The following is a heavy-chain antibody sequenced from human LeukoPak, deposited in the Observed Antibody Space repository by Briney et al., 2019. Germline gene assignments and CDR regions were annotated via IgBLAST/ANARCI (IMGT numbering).Heavy chain of an antibody. V-gene: IGHV3-23*01. CDR2: ISGSGATT. J-gene: IGHJ4*02. Sequence: RGSLRLSRAASGFTFSSYAMNWVRQAPGEGLEWVSGISGSGATTYYTHSMKGRFTITRDNSKNTLYLQINSLRAEDTAVYYCAKDLRSYLVAGIDYWGQGTLVTVSS. D-gene: IGHD5-12*01. CDR1: GFTFSSYA. CDR3: AKDLRSYLVAGIDY.